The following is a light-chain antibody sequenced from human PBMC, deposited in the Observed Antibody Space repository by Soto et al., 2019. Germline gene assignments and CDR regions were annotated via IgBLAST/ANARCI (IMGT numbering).Light chain of an antibody. CDR1: SFNIGSNS. Sequence: QAGVTQPPSASGTPGQRVTISCSGNSFNIGSNSVYWYQQLPGTAPKLLIYTNNQRPSGIPDRFSGSKSGTSASLAIRGLRSEDEADYYCATWDDCLSGDVFGTGTKLTVL. CDR2: TNN. CDR3: ATWDDCLSGDV. J-gene: IGLJ1*01. V-gene: IGLV1-47*01.